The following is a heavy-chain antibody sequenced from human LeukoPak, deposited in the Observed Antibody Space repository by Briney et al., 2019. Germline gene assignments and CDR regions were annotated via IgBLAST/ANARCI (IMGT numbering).Heavy chain of an antibody. CDR3: AKVAPSAAGTLDYYYGMDV. CDR2: ISYDGSNK. V-gene: IGHV3-30*18. Sequence: GGSLRLSCAASGFTFSSYGMHWVRQAPGKGLEWVAAISYDGSNKYYADSVKGRFTISRDNSKNTLYLQMNSLRAEDTAVYYCAKVAPSAAGTLDYYYGMDVWGQGTTVTVSS. D-gene: IGHD6-13*01. J-gene: IGHJ6*02. CDR1: GFTFSSYG.